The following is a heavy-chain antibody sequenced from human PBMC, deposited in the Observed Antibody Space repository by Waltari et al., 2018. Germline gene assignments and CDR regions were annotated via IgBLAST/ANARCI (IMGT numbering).Heavy chain of an antibody. Sequence: QEQLQESGPGLVKPSETLSLTCTVSGGSISSHYWSWIRQPPGKGLEWIGYIYYSGSTNYNPSLKSRVTISVDTSKNQFSLKLSSVTAADTAVYYCATRIAARSFGAFDIWGQGTMVTVSS. CDR1: GGSISSHY. D-gene: IGHD6-6*01. V-gene: IGHV4-59*11. CDR3: ATRIAARSFGAFDI. J-gene: IGHJ3*02. CDR2: IYYSGST.